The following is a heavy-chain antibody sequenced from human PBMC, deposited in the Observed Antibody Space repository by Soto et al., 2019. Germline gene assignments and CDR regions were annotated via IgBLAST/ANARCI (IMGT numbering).Heavy chain of an antibody. CDR2: IYYDGSKE. Sequence: RGSPGLSRDESEFTFNKFAMHWVRQAPGKGLEWVAIIYYDGSKEYYANSVKGRFTISRDNFKNTLYLQMNSLRAEDTAVYYCARVFSGGWTVDYWGQGT. CDR1: EFTFNKFA. D-gene: IGHD6-19*01. CDR3: ARVFSGGWTVDY. J-gene: IGHJ4*02. V-gene: IGHV3-33*01.